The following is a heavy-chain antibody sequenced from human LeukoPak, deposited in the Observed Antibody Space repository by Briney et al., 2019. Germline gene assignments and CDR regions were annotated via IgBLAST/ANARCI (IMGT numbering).Heavy chain of an antibody. Sequence: ASVNVSCKVSGYSLTELSMHWVRQAPGKGLEWMGGFDPEDGETIYAQKFQGRVTMTEDTSTDTAYMELSSLRSEDTAVYYCATDGPRSYYFDYWGQGTLVTVSS. J-gene: IGHJ4*02. CDR2: FDPEDGET. CDR3: ATDGPRSYYFDY. CDR1: GYSLTELS. V-gene: IGHV1-24*01.